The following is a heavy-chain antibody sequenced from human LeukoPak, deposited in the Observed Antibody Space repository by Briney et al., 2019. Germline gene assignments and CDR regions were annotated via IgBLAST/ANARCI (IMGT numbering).Heavy chain of an antibody. CDR2: IKSKTDGGTT. CDR1: GFTYSNAW. Sequence: GGSLRLSCAASGFTYSNAWMSWVRQAPGKGLEWVGRIKSKTDGGTTDYAAPVKGRFTISRGDSKNTLYLQMNSLKTEDTAVYYCTTVAAAGTSWFDPWGQGTLVTVSS. CDR3: TTVAAAGTSWFDP. V-gene: IGHV3-15*01. J-gene: IGHJ5*02. D-gene: IGHD6-13*01.